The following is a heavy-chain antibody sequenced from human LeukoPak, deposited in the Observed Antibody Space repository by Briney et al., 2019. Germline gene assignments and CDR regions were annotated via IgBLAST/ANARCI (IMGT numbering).Heavy chain of an antibody. V-gene: IGHV3-48*03. Sequence: GGSLTLSCAASVFTFSIYEMNWVRQSTRKGVEWVSYISSSGSTIYYADSVKGLFTIYRDNAKNSLYVQMKSLRAEDTSVLFCARSGIAARPGIGYWGQGTLVTVSS. D-gene: IGHD6-6*01. CDR3: ARSGIAARPGIGY. CDR2: ISSSGSTI. J-gene: IGHJ4*02. CDR1: VFTFSIYE.